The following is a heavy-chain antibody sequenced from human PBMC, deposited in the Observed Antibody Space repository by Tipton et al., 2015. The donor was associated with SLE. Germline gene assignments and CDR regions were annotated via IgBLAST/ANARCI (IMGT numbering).Heavy chain of an antibody. CDR2: IRYSGRT. CDR1: GDSISSNYYY. Sequence: LRLSCSVSGDSISSNYYYWTWIRQPPGNQLEWIGYIRYSGRTEYNAAVESRAVISLDTSKNQLTLKLISVTAADSAFYYCARLPDIDGWPFVLWGQGTQVTVSS. CDR3: ARLPDIDGWPFVL. V-gene: IGHV4-61*01. J-gene: IGHJ4*02. D-gene: IGHD3-9*01.